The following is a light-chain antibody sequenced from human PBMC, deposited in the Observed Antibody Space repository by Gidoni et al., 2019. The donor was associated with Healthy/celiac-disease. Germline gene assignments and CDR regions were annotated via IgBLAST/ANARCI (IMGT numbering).Light chain of an antibody. CDR2: AAS. V-gene: IGKV1-9*01. Sequence: DIQLTQSPSFLSASVGDRVTITCRASQGISSYLAWYQQKPGKAPKLLIYAASTLQSGVPSRFSGSGSGTEFTLTISSLQPEDFATYYCQQLNSFXXXTKLEIK. CDR3: QQLNS. CDR1: QGISSY. J-gene: IGKJ2*01.